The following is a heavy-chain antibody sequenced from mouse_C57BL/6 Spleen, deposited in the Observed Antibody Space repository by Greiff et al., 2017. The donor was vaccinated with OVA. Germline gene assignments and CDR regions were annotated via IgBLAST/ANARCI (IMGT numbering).Heavy chain of an antibody. J-gene: IGHJ3*01. CDR3: ARWDYGSSYVGFAY. Sequence: VQLQQSGAELVKPGASVKLSCTASGFNIKDYYMHWVKQRTEQGLEWIGRIDPEDGETKYAQKFQGKATITADTSSNTAYLQLSSLTSEDTAVYYCARWDYGSSYVGFAYWGQGTLVTVSA. D-gene: IGHD1-1*01. CDR1: GFNIKDYY. CDR2: IDPEDGET. V-gene: IGHV14-2*01.